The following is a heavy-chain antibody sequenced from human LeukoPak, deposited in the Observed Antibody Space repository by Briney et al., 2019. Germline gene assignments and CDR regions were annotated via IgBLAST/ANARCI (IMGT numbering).Heavy chain of an antibody. CDR1: GYSFTNYW. D-gene: IGHD6-19*01. CDR3: ARLLVVAGTADY. CDR2: IYPGDSDT. J-gene: IGHJ4*02. V-gene: IGHV5-51*01. Sequence: HGESLKISCKGSGYSFTNYWIGWVRQMPRKGLEWMGIIYPGDSDTRYSPSFQGQVTISVDKSISTAYLQWSSLKASDTAMYYCARLLVVAGTADYFGQGTLVTVSS.